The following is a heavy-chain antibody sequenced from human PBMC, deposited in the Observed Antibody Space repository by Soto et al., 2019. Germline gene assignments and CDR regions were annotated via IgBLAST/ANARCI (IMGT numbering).Heavy chain of an antibody. D-gene: IGHD3-22*01. CDR3: ARGGYDRSGSQYFQH. J-gene: IGHJ1*01. CDR2: IYYSGST. Sequence: QVQLQESGPGLVKPSQTLSLTCTVSGGSISSGDYYWSWIRQPPGKGLEWIGYIYYSGSTYYNPTLKSLVTISVDTSKNQFSLKLNSVTAADTAVYYCARGGYDRSGSQYFQHWGQGTLVTVSS. CDR1: GGSISSGDYY. V-gene: IGHV4-30-4*01.